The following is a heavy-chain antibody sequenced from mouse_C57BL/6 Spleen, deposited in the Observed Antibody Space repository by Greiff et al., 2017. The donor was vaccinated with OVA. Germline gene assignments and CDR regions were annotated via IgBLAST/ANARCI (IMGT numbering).Heavy chain of an antibody. V-gene: IGHV1-61*01. J-gene: IGHJ3*01. CDR3: GRLGSTGYGCAD. CDR1: GYTFTSYW. CDR2: IYPSDSET. Sequence: QVQLQQPGAELVRPGSSVKLSCKASGYTFTSYWMDWVKQRPGQGLEWIGNIYPSDSETHYNQKFKDKATVTVDKSSSTAYMQLSSLTSEDSAVYYCGRLGSTGYGCADWGQGTLVTVSA. D-gene: IGHD3-2*02.